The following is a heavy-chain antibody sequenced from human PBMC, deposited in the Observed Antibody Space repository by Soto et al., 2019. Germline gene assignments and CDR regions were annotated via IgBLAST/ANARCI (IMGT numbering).Heavy chain of an antibody. J-gene: IGHJ4*02. CDR3: ARDGGIAVAGNYFDY. CDR1: GFTFSSYA. D-gene: IGHD6-19*01. CDR2: ISYDGSNK. V-gene: IGHV3-30-3*01. Sequence: LRLSCAASGFTFSSYAMHWVRQAPGKGLEWVAVISYDGSNKYYADSVKGRFTISRDNSKNTLYLQMNSLRAEDTAVYYCARDGGIAVAGNYFDYWGQGTLVTVSS.